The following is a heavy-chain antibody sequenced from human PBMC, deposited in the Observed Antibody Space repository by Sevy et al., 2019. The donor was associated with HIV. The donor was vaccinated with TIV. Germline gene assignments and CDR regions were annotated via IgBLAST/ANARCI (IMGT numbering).Heavy chain of an antibody. J-gene: IGHJ4*02. CDR3: AGGGGPRSPPTS. CDR2: IYYSGST. V-gene: IGHV4-59*13. D-gene: IGHD3-10*01. Sequence: SETLSLTCTVSGGSIRSYYWSWIRQPPGKGLEWIGYIYYSGSTNYNPSLKSRVTISADTSKKQFPLKLSSVTAADTAVYYCAGGGGPRSPPTSWGQGTLVTVSS. CDR1: GGSIRSYY.